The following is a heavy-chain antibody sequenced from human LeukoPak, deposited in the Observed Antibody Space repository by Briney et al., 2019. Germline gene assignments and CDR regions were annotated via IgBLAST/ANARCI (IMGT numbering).Heavy chain of an antibody. V-gene: IGHV3-74*01. D-gene: IGHD2/OR15-2a*01. CDR2: INHDGSLR. CDR3: TRDVFSLGDS. Sequence: GGSLRLSCAASGFSLRSYGMHWVRQSAGKGLLWVSHINHDGSLRDYADSVKGRFTISKDIAKNTVFLQMDSLGAEDAVVYYCTRDVFSLGDSWGQGTLVTVSS. CDR1: GFSLRSYG. J-gene: IGHJ4*02.